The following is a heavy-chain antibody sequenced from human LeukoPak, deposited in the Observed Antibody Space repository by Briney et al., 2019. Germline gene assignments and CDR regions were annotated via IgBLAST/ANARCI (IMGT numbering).Heavy chain of an antibody. CDR2: IIPILGIA. CDR1: GGTFSSYA. D-gene: IGHD3-16*01. J-gene: IGHJ4*02. CDR3: ARPGGGNYFDY. V-gene: IGHV1-69*04. Sequence: SVKVSCKASGGTFSSYATSWVRQAPGQGLEWMGRIIPILGIANYAQKFQGRVTITADKSTSTAYMELSSLRSGDTAVYYCARPGGGNYFDYWGQGTLVTVST.